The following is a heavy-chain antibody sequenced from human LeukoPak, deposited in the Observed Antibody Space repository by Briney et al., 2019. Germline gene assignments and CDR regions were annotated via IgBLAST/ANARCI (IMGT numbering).Heavy chain of an antibody. J-gene: IGHJ4*02. CDR1: GVSLSTYY. D-gene: IGHD4-17*01. CDR2: VNHSGYT. Sequence: PSETLSLTCDVSGVSLSTYYWSWIRQSPDTGVEWIGEVNHSGYTNYNPSLKGRVTISVDTSKNQFSLKLSSVTAADTAVYYCARQLYGSDYWGQGTLVTVSS. V-gene: IGHV4-34*01. CDR3: ARQLYGSDY.